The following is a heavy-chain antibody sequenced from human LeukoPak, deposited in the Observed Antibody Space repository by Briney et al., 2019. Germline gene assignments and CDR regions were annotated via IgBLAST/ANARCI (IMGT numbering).Heavy chain of an antibody. Sequence: GGSLRLSCAASGFTFSTYWMSRVRQAPGKGLEWVANIKQDGSEKYCVDSVKGRFTISRDNAKNSLYLQMSSLRAEDTAVYYCARDTFGGVPYYWFDPWGQGTLVTVSS. V-gene: IGHV3-7*01. CDR2: IKQDGSEK. D-gene: IGHD3-16*01. CDR1: GFTFSTYW. J-gene: IGHJ5*02. CDR3: ARDTFGGVPYYWFDP.